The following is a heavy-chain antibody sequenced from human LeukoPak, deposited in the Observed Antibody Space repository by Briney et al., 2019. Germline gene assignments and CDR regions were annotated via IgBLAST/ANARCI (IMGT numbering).Heavy chain of an antibody. D-gene: IGHD4/OR15-4a*01. Sequence: VASVKVSCXASGYTFTSYYMHWVRQAHGQGLEWMGIINPSGGSTSYAQKFQGRVTMTRDTSTSTVYMELSSLRSEDTAVYYCARDRGAEDDAFDIWGQGTMVTVSS. CDR2: INPSGGST. CDR3: ARDRGAEDDAFDI. V-gene: IGHV1-46*01. J-gene: IGHJ3*02. CDR1: GYTFTSYY.